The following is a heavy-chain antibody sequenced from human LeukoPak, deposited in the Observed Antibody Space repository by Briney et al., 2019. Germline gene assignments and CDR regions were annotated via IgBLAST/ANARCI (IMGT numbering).Heavy chain of an antibody. Sequence: GGSLRLSCAASGFTFSSYGMHWVRQAPGKGLEWVAVIWYDGSNKYYADSVKGRFTISRDNSKNTLYLQMNSLRAEDTAVYYCARDACSSTSCFYYFDYWGQGTLVTVSS. V-gene: IGHV3-33*01. J-gene: IGHJ4*02. CDR2: IWYDGSNK. D-gene: IGHD2-2*01. CDR3: ARDACSSTSCFYYFDY. CDR1: GFTFSSYG.